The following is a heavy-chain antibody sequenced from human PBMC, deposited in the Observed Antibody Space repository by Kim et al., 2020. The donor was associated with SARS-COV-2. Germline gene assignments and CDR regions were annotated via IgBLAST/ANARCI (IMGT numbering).Heavy chain of an antibody. D-gene: IGHD3-9*01. J-gene: IGHJ4*02. CDR2: IYSGGST. CDR1: GFPVSSKY. CDR3: AVSLTTAGAYDY. V-gene: IGHV3-66*01. Sequence: GSLRLSCAASGFPVSSKYMIWVRQAPGMGLEWLAAIYSGGSTGYADSVRGRFTISRDSSRNTVSLQLDSLRAADTAVYYYAVSLTTAGAYDYWGQGTLV.